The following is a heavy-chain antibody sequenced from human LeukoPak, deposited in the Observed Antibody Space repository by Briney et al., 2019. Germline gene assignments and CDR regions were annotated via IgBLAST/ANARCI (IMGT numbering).Heavy chain of an antibody. CDR3: ATRYYYGSGSYYTYNWFDP. CDR1: GYTFTSYG. V-gene: IGHV1-18*01. D-gene: IGHD3-10*01. CDR2: ISPYNGNT. Sequence: PWASVKVSCKASGYTFTSYGIIWVRQAPGQGLEWMGWISPYNGNTNYAQKLQGRVTMTTDTSTSTAYMELRSLRSEDTAVYYCATRYYYGSGSYYTYNWFDPWGQGTLVTVSS. J-gene: IGHJ5*02.